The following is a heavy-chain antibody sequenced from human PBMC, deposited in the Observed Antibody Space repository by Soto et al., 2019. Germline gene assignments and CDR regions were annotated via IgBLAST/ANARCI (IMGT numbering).Heavy chain of an antibody. CDR2: ISAYNGNT. CDR1: GYTFTSYG. D-gene: IGHD6-13*01. CDR3: ARVSDSSSWYAGGYNWFDP. J-gene: IGHJ5*02. V-gene: IGHV1-18*01. Sequence: ASVKVSFKASGYTFTSYGISRVRQAPGQGLEWMGWISAYNGNTNYAQKLQGRVTMTTDTSTSTAYMELRSLRSDDTAVYYCARVSDSSSWYAGGYNWFDPWGQGTLVTVSS.